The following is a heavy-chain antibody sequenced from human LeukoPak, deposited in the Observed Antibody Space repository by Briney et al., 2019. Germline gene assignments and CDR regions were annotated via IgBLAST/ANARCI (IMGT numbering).Heavy chain of an antibody. V-gene: IGHV3-7*01. J-gene: IGHJ5*02. CDR1: GFTFSSYW. D-gene: IGHD3-10*01. Sequence: GGSLRLSCAASGFTFSSYWMSWVRQARGKGVEWVANIKQDGGEKYYVDSVKGRFNIYRDNAKNSRYLQMNSLRAKDTAVYYCARDRYYGSGSYYGFNWFDPWGQGTLVTVPS. CDR3: ARDRYYGSGSYYGFNWFDP. CDR2: IKQDGGEK.